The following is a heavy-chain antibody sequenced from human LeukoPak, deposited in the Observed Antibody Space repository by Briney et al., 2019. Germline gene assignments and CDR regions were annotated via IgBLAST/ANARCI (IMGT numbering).Heavy chain of an antibody. CDR2: INHSGST. J-gene: IGHJ4*02. D-gene: IGHD5-12*01. CDR3: ARLSTVATIPYYFDY. CDR1: GGSFSGYY. V-gene: IGHV4-34*01. Sequence: SETLSLTCAVYGGSFSGYYWSWIRQPPGKGLEWIGEINHSGSTNYNPSLKSRVTISLDTSKNQFSLKLSSVTAADTAVYYCARLSTVATIPYYFDYWGQGTLVTVSS.